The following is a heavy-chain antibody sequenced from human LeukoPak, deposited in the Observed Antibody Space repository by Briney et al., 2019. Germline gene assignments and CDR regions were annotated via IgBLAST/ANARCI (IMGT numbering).Heavy chain of an antibody. CDR3: ARVSDYYDSSGYSYYFDY. CDR1: GYTFTRYG. Sequence: ASVKVSCKASGYTFTRYGISWVRQAPGQGLEWMGWISAYNGNTNYAQKLQGRVTMTTDTSTSTAYMELRSLRSDDTAVYYCARVSDYYDSSGYSYYFDYWGQGTLVTVSS. V-gene: IGHV1-18*01. D-gene: IGHD3-22*01. CDR2: ISAYNGNT. J-gene: IGHJ4*02.